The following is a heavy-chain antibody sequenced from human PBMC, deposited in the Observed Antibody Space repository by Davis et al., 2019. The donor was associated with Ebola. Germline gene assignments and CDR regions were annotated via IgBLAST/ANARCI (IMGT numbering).Heavy chain of an antibody. Sequence: ASVKVSCKASGYSFKNYAISWVRQAPGQGLEWMGMINPNDGRTIYAQKFQGRVTFTTDTSASTTYMELSSLRSEDTAVYYCARDLPDDGLFDYWGQGTLVTVSS. D-gene: IGHD5-12*01. CDR1: GYSFKNYA. J-gene: IGHJ4*01. CDR2: INPNDGRT. V-gene: IGHV1-18*01. CDR3: ARDLPDDGLFDY.